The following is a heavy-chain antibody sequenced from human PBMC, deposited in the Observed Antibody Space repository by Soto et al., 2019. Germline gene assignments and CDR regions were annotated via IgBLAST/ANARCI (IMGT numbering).Heavy chain of an antibody. J-gene: IGHJ4*02. Sequence: QLQLQESGPGLVKPSETLSLTCTVSGGSISSSSNYWGWIRQPPGKGLEWVGSIHDSGSTYHNPSLKSRVTISGDTSKKQFSLNLSSVTAADTAVYYCARTLCTYATDYWGQGTLVTVSS. CDR2: IHDSGST. CDR3: ARTLCTYATDY. D-gene: IGHD2-2*01. V-gene: IGHV4-39*01. CDR1: GGSISSSSNY.